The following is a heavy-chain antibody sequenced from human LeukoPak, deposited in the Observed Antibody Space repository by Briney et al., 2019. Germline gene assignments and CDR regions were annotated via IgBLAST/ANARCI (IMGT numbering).Heavy chain of an antibody. J-gene: IGHJ4*02. V-gene: IGHV3-23*01. CDR2: ISGSDGTT. CDR3: AKDSAKKYDDY. D-gene: IGHD2/OR15-2a*01. Sequence: GGSLRLSCAASGFTFSSYAMSWVRQAPGKGLEWVSGISGSDGTTYYADSVKGRFTISRDNSKNTLYLQMNGLRAEDTAVYYCAKDSAKKYDDYWGQGTLVTVSS. CDR1: GFTFSSYA.